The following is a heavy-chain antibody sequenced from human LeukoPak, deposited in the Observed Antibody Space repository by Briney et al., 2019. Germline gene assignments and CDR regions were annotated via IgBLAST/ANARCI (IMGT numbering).Heavy chain of an antibody. CDR2: ISGSGTNQ. Sequence: GGSLRLSCAASGFTFSNFYMSWFRQAPGKGLEWLSYISGSGTNQHYADSVWGRFTISRDNAENSLSLQMDSLRAEDTAVYYCARPVSPNYFYYMDVWGKGTTVTVSS. J-gene: IGHJ6*03. CDR1: GFTFSNFY. V-gene: IGHV3-11*01. CDR3: ARPVSPNYFYYMDV. D-gene: IGHD4-11*01.